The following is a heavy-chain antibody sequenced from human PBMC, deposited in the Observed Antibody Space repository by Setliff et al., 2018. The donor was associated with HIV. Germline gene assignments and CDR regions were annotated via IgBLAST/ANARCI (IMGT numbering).Heavy chain of an antibody. V-gene: IGHV1-3*01. CDR3: ATRPRDDFWSGFDY. CDR2: INAGNGNT. D-gene: IGHD3-3*01. J-gene: IGHJ4*02. Sequence: ASVKVSCKASGYTFTSYAMHWVRQAPGQRLEWMGWINAGNGNTKYSQKFQGRVTITRDTSASTAYMELSSLRSEDTAVYYCATRPRDDFWSGFDYWGQGTLVTVSS. CDR1: GYTFTSYA.